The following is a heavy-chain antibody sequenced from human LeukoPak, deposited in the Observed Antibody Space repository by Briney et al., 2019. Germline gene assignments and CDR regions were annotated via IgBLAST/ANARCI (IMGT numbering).Heavy chain of an antibody. CDR2: ISYDGGNK. D-gene: IGHD3-22*01. CDR1: GFTFSSND. J-gene: IGHJ3*02. V-gene: IGHV3-30*18. CDR3: AKGTHYYDSSGYWGAFDI. Sequence: GGSLRLSCAASGFTFSSNDIHWVRQAPGKGLEWVVVISYDGGNKYYADSVKGRFAISRDNSKNTLYLQMNSLRAEDTAVYYCAKGTHYYDSSGYWGAFDIWGQGTMVTVPS.